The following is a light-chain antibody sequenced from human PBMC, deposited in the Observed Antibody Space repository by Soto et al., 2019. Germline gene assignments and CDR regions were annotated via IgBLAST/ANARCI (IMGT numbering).Light chain of an antibody. V-gene: IGKV3-20*01. Sequence: EIVLTQSPDTLSLSPGERATLSCRASQSVRSSYLAWYQQKPGQAPRLLIYGASSRAAGIPDRFSGSGSGTYFTLTISRLEPEDFAVNYCQQYGSSPPLTFGGGTKVEIK. CDR2: GAS. CDR3: QQYGSSPPLT. CDR1: QSVRSSY. J-gene: IGKJ4*01.